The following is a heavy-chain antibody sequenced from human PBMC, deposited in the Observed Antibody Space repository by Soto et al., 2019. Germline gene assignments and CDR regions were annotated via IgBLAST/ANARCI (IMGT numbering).Heavy chain of an antibody. CDR1: GGSISSSSYY. CDR2: IYYSGST. J-gene: IGHJ6*02. CDR3: ASRKYDFWSGYRSPPPYYYYGMDV. D-gene: IGHD3-3*01. V-gene: IGHV4-39*01. Sequence: SETLSLTCTVSGGSISSSSYYWGWIRQPPGKGLEWIGSIYYSGSTYYNPSLKSRVTIPVDTSKNQFSLKLSSVTAADTAVYYCASRKYDFWSGYRSPPPYYYYGMDVWGQGTTVTVSS.